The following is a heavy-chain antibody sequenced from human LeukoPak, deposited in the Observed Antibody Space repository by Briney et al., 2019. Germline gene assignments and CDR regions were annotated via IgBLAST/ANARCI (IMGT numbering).Heavy chain of an antibody. D-gene: IGHD6-19*01. Sequence: GGSLRLSCAASGFTFSDYEMTWVRQAQGKGLEWVSYISSSGTTIYYADSMKGRFTISRDNAKNSLYLQMNSLRAEDTAVYYCASRGGNSSGWSSYYYYYYMDVWGKGTTVTISS. CDR3: ASRGGNSSGWSSYYYYYYMDV. V-gene: IGHV3-48*03. J-gene: IGHJ6*03. CDR2: ISSSGTTI. CDR1: GFTFSDYE.